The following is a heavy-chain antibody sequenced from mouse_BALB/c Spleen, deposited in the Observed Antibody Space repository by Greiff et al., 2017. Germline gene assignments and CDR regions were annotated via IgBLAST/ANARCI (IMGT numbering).Heavy chain of an antibody. V-gene: IGHV5-6*01. CDR3: ARHGDMYYDYGFAY. CDR1: GFTFSSYG. D-gene: IGHD2-4*01. CDR2: ISSGGSYT. J-gene: IGHJ3*01. Sequence: VQLKESGGDLVKPGGSLKLSCAASGFTFSSYGMSWVRQTPDKRLEWVATISSGGSYTYYPDSVKGRFTISRDNAKNTLYLQMSSLKSEDTAMYYCARHGDMYYDYGFAYWGQGTLVTVSA.